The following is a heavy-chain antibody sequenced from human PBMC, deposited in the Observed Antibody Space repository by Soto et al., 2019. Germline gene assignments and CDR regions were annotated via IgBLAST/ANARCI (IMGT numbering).Heavy chain of an antibody. CDR2: INGDGVTA. CDR3: ARFRNSWYFDY. D-gene: IGHD6-13*01. CDR1: GFTFSNYW. Sequence: EVQLVESGGGLVQPGGSLRLSCAASGFTFSNYWMHWVRQAPGKGLVWLSRINGDGVTATYADSVKGRFTISRDNAKNTLSLHMNSLRAADTAGYFCARFRNSWYFDYWGQGALVTVSS. V-gene: IGHV3-74*01. J-gene: IGHJ4*02.